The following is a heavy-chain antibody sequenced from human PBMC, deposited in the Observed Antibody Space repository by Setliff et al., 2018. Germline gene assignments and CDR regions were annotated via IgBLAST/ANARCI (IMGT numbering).Heavy chain of an antibody. CDR3: AKRGDTRTFDY. V-gene: IGHV3-23*01. J-gene: IGHJ4*02. CDR1: GFTFSSYT. D-gene: IGHD5-18*01. CDR2: ISARTGLT. Sequence: GGSLRLSCEASGFTFSSYTMTWVRQAPGEGLEWVSGISARTGLTYYADSVKGRFTMSRDISKNTVYLHMTSLRAEDTAMYYCAKRGDTRTFDYWGQGTRVTVSS.